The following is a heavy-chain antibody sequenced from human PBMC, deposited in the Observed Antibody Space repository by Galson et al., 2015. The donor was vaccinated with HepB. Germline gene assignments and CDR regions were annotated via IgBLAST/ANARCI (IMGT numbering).Heavy chain of an antibody. D-gene: IGHD3-3*01. CDR3: ARLWTPYYDLLSPYFGRGAFDT. Sequence: SVKVSCKASGYIFTSYAMNWVRQAPGQGLEWMGWINTNTGNPMYAQDFTGRFVFSLDTSVSTAYLEISSLKAEDTAVYYCARLWTPYYDLLSPYFGRGAFDTWGQGTMVTVSS. CDR1: GYIFTSYA. V-gene: IGHV7-4-1*02. CDR2: INTNTGNP. J-gene: IGHJ3*02.